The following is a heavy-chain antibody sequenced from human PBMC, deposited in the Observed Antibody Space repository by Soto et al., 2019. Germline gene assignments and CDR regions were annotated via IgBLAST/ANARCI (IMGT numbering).Heavy chain of an antibody. V-gene: IGHV3-23*01. CDR3: AKSAYCSGGSCYTRCPCY. CDR2: ISGLGGDT. CDR1: GFTFSSYA. D-gene: IGHD2-15*01. Sequence: PGGSLRLSCAASGFTFSSYAMSWVRQAPGKGLMWVSLISGLGGDTYYADSVKGRFTISRDNSKNTLYLQMNSLRAEDTAVYYCAKSAYCSGGSCYTRCPCYWGQGTLVTVSS. J-gene: IGHJ4*02.